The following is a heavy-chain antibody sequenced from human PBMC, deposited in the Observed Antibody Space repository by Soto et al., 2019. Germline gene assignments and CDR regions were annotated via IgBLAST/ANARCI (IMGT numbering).Heavy chain of an antibody. V-gene: IGHV4-34*01. CDR3: ARSYYYDSSGYYGWFDP. J-gene: IGHJ5*02. D-gene: IGHD3-22*01. CDR2: INHSGST. Sequence: PSEPLSLTCAFSGGSFSVSYWSWIRQPPGKGLEWIGEINHSGSTNYNPSLKSRVTISVDTSKNQFSLKLSSVTAADTAVYYCARSYYYDSSGYYGWFDPWGQGTLVT. CDR1: GGSFSVSY.